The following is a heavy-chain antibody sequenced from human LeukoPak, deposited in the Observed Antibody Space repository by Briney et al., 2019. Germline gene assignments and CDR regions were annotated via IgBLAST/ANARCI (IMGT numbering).Heavy chain of an antibody. V-gene: IGHV4-34*01. J-gene: IGHJ4*02. CDR1: GGSFSGYY. Sequence: PSETLSLTCAVYGGSFSGYYWSWIRQPPGKGLEWIGEINHSGSTNYNPSLKSRVTISVDTSKNQFSLKLSSVTAADTAVYYCARSHYSSSWYSPDYWGQGTLVTVSS. D-gene: IGHD6-13*01. CDR2: INHSGST. CDR3: ARSHYSSSWYSPDY.